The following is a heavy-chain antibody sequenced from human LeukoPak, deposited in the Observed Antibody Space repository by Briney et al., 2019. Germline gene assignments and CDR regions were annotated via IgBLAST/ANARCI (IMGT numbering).Heavy chain of an antibody. D-gene: IGHD3-3*01. CDR3: ARSRDPAAYYDFWSGYYPIFDY. V-gene: IGHV4-59*01. Sequence: SGTLSLTCTVSGGSISSYYWSWIRQPPGKGLEWIGYIYYSGSTNYNPSLKSRVTISVGTSKNQFSLKLSSVTAADTAVHYCARSRDPAAYYDFWSGYYPIFDYWGQGTLVTVSS. CDR2: IYYSGST. J-gene: IGHJ4*02. CDR1: GGSISSYY.